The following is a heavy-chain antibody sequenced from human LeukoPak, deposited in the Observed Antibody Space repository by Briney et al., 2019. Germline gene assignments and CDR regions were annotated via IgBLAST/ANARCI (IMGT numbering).Heavy chain of an antibody. J-gene: IGHJ4*02. CDR3: ARFYSSTSPFDY. Sequence: GESLKISCRASGYIFTNYWIAWVRWMPGEGLQWMGIILPGDSDTRYSPSFRGQVTISAETSTRTAYLQWTSLRASDTAMYYCARFYSSTSPFDYWGRGTLVTVSS. CDR1: GYIFTNYW. D-gene: IGHD6-13*01. V-gene: IGHV5-51*01. CDR2: ILPGDSDT.